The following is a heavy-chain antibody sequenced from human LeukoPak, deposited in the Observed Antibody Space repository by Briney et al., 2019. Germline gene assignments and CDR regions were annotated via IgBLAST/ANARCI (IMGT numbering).Heavy chain of an antibody. CDR1: GYTFTSYA. Sequence: ASVKVSCKASGYTFTSYAMNWVRQAPGQGLEWMGWINPNSGGTNYAQKFQGRVTMTRDTSISTAYMELSRLRSDDTAVYYCARVFHDYGDYVADYWGQGTLVTVSP. J-gene: IGHJ4*02. V-gene: IGHV1-2*02. CDR2: INPNSGGT. D-gene: IGHD4-17*01. CDR3: ARVFHDYGDYVADY.